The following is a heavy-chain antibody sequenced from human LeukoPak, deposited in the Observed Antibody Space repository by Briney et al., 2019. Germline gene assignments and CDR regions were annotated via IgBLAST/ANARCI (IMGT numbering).Heavy chain of an antibody. Sequence: PSETLSLTCTVSGGSISSYYWSWIRQPPGKGLEWIGYIYYSGSTNYNPSLKSRVTISVDTSKNQFSLKLSSVTAADTAVYYCARQDLTYYDFWSAPTLIGMDVWGQGTTVTVPS. D-gene: IGHD3-3*01. CDR3: ARQDLTYYDFWSAPTLIGMDV. CDR1: GGSISSYY. J-gene: IGHJ6*02. V-gene: IGHV4-59*08. CDR2: IYYSGST.